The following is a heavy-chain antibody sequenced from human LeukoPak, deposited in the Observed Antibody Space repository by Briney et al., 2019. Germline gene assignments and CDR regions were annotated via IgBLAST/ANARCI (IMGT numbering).Heavy chain of an antibody. V-gene: IGHV5-51*01. D-gene: IGHD6-13*01. CDR2: IYPGDSDT. CDR1: GYRFAGYW. CDR3: ASRAAADGYYYFDY. J-gene: IGHJ4*02. Sequence: GESLKISCKGSGYRFAGYWIGWVRQMPGKGLEWMGIIYPGDSDTRYSPSFQGQVTISADKSISTAYLQWSSLKASDTAMYYCASRAAADGYYYFDYWGQGTLVTVSS.